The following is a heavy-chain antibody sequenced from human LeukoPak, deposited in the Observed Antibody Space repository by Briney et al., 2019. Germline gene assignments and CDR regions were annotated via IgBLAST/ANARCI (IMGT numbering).Heavy chain of an antibody. CDR1: GGSISSYY. Sequence: SETLSLTCTVSGGSISSYYWSWIRQPAGKGLEWIGRIYTSGSTNYNPSLKSRVTMSVDTSKNQFSPKLSSVTAADTAVYYCARDGRGEDSYGVDYWGQGTLVTVSS. CDR3: ARDGRGEDSYGVDY. V-gene: IGHV4-4*07. CDR2: IYTSGST. D-gene: IGHD5-18*01. J-gene: IGHJ4*02.